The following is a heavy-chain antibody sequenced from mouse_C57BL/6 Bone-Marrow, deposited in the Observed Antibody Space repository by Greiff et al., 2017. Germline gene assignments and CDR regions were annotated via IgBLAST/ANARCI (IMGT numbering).Heavy chain of an antibody. V-gene: IGHV1-59*01. CDR3: ARSRCSSSFAY. D-gene: IGHD1-1*01. J-gene: IGHJ3*01. CDR1: GYTFTSYW. Sequence: QVQLQQPGAELVRPGTSVKLSCKASGYTFTSYWMHWVKQRPGQGLEWIGVIDPSDSYTNYNQKFKGKATLTVDTSSSTADMQLSSLTSEDSAVYYCARSRCSSSFAYWGQGTLVTVSA. CDR2: IDPSDSYT.